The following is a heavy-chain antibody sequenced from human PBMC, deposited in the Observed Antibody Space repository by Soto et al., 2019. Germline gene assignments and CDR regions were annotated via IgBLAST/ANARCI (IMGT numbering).Heavy chain of an antibody. Sequence: ASVKVSCKASGYTFTSYGISWVRQAPGQGLEWMGWISAYNGNTNYAQKLQGRVTMTTDTSTSTAYMELRSLRSDDTAVYYCARESRVDFWSGYSRDYWGQGTLVTVSS. CDR3: ARESRVDFWSGYSRDY. CDR2: ISAYNGNT. J-gene: IGHJ4*02. CDR1: GYTFTSYG. V-gene: IGHV1-18*01. D-gene: IGHD3-3*01.